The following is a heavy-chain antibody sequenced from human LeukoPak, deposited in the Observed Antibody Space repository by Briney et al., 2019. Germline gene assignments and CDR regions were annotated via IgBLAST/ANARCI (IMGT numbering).Heavy chain of an antibody. V-gene: IGHV3-74*01. J-gene: IGHJ4*02. CDR3: AKDQGYYYGSGRPEPTFDY. CDR2: IKSDGITT. Sequence: GGSLRLSCAASGFTFTNYWIHWVRQAPGKGLMWVSRIKSDGITTNYADSVKGRFTISRDNAKNTVYLQMNSLRAEDTAVYYCAKDQGYYYGSGRPEPTFDYWGQGTLVTVSS. D-gene: IGHD3-10*01. CDR1: GFTFTNYW.